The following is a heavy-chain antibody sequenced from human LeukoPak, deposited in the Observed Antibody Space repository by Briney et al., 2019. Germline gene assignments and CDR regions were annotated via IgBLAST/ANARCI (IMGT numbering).Heavy chain of an antibody. V-gene: IGHV4-39*07. CDR3: ARGYGYSVYYYYYMDV. J-gene: IGHJ6*03. D-gene: IGHD5-18*01. Sequence: SETLSLTCTVSGGSISSSSYYWGWIRQPPGKGLEWIGSIYYSGSTNYKPSLKSRVTISVDTSKNQFSLKLSSVTAADTAVYYCARGYGYSVYYYYYMDVWGKGTTVTVSS. CDR1: GGSISSSSYY. CDR2: IYYSGST.